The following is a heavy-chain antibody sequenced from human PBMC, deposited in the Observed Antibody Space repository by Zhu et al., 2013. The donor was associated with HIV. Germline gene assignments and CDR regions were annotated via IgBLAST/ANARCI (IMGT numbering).Heavy chain of an antibody. Sequence: QVQLQESGPGLVKPSETLSLTCTVSGGSVSSGSYYWSWIRQPPGKGLEWIGYIYYSGSTNYNPSLKSRVTISVDTSKNQFSPKLSSVTAADTAVYYCARVPLHHTYYYDSSGYYSDYWGQGTLVTVSS. CDR1: GGSVSSGSYY. CDR3: ARVPLHHTYYYDSSGYYSDY. V-gene: IGHV4-61*01. CDR2: IYYSGST. D-gene: IGHD3-22*01. J-gene: IGHJ4*02.